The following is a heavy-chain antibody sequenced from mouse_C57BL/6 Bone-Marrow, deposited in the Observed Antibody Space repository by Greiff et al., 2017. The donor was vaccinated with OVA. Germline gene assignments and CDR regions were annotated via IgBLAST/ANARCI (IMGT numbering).Heavy chain of an antibody. CDR2: IDPEDGET. V-gene: IGHV14-2*01. Sequence: VQLQQSGAELVKPGASVKLSCTASGFNIKDYYMHWVKQRTEQGLEWIGRIDPEDGETKYASKFQGKAPIIADTSSNTAYLQLSSLTTEDTAVYYCATSLGDWGQGTTLTVSS. CDR1: GFNIKDYY. D-gene: IGHD4-1*01. CDR3: ATSLGD. J-gene: IGHJ2*01.